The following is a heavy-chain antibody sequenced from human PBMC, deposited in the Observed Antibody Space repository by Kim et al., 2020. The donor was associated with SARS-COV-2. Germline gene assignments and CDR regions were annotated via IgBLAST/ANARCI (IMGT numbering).Heavy chain of an antibody. D-gene: IGHD2-2*01. Sequence: GGSLRLSCAASGFTFSSYGMHWVRQAPGKGLEWVAVISYDGSNKYYADSVKGRFTISRDNSKNTLYLQMNSLRAEDTAVYYCAKEGYCSSTSCSGTGYAFEIWGQGTLVTVSS. J-gene: IGHJ3*02. CDR2: ISYDGSNK. V-gene: IGHV3-30*18. CDR3: AKEGYCSSTSCSGTGYAFEI. CDR1: GFTFSSYG.